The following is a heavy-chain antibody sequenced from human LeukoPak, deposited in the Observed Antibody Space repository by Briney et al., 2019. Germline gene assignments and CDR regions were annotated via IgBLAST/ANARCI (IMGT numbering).Heavy chain of an antibody. D-gene: IGHD6-6*01. V-gene: IGHV4-59*08. CDR1: GGSIISYX. J-gene: IGHJ4*02. CDR2: IYYSGST. CDR3: ARVQLVYYFDY. Sequence: SLXCXGSGGSIISYXXSWIRQPXXKXXEWIGYIYYSGSTYYNPSLKSRVTISVDTSKNQFSLKLSSVTAADTAVYYCARVQLVYYFDYWGQGTLVTVSS.